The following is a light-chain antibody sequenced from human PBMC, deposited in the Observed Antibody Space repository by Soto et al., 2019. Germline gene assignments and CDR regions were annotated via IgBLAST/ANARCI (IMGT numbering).Light chain of an antibody. CDR1: QSVSSSY. V-gene: IGKV3-20*01. CDR3: QQYGSSPPWT. CDR2: DAS. J-gene: IGKJ1*01. Sequence: ETVLTQSPGTLSLSPGDRATLSCRASQSVSSSYLAWYQQKPGQAPRLLIYDASSRATGIPDRFSGSGSGTDFTLTISRLEPEDFAVYYCQQYGSSPPWTFGQGTKVDNK.